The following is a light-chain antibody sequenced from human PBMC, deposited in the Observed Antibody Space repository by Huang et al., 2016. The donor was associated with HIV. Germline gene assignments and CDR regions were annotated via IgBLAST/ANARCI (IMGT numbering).Light chain of an antibody. CDR2: GAS. Sequence: DIQITQSPSSLSASVGDRVNITCRASQNMNRYLNWYQQRPGAAPKLRSHGASSLQSRVPSRFTCSGSGTDFTLTSSSLQPEDSATYYCQQSARTPRTFGQGTKLEI. V-gene: IGKV1-39*01. CDR1: QNMNRY. CDR3: QQSARTPRT. J-gene: IGKJ2*01.